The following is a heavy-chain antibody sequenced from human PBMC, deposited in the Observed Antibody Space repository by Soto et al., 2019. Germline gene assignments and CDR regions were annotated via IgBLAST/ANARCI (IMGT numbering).Heavy chain of an antibody. Sequence: SETLSLTCTVSGDSVGKYYWNWIRQPAGKGLEWIGRIYITRSPNYNPSLKSRVTISVDTSKNQFSLKLSSVTAADTAVYYCARKRWLQNAFAIWGQGTMVTVSS. CDR1: GDSVGKYY. CDR3: ARKRWLQNAFAI. D-gene: IGHD5-12*01. J-gene: IGHJ3*02. V-gene: IGHV4-4*07. CDR2: IYITRSP.